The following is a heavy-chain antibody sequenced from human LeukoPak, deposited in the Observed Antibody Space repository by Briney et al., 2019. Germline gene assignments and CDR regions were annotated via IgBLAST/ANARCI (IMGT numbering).Heavy chain of an antibody. CDR1: GFTFSSYA. J-gene: IGHJ4*02. V-gene: IGHV3-23*01. D-gene: IGHD2-2*01. CDR2: VSGSGGST. Sequence: GGSLRLSCAASGFTFSSYAMSWVRQAPGKGLEWVSAVSGSGGSTNYADSVKGRFTISRDNSKNTLYLQMNSLRAEDTAVYYCAKDCSSTSCYFDYWGQGTLVTVSS. CDR3: AKDCSSTSCYFDY.